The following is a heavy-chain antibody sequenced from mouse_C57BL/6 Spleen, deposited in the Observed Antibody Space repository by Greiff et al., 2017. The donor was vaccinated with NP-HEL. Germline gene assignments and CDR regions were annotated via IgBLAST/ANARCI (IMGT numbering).Heavy chain of an antibody. CDR2: ISSGSGTI. V-gene: IGHV5-17*01. CDR1: GFTFSDYG. Sequence: EVKVVESGGGLVKPGGSLKLSCAASGFTFSDYGMHWVRQAPEKGLEWVAYISSGSGTIYYADTVKGRFTFSRDNAKTSLFLQMTSMRSEYTAMYYCARGYYSNHGAMDYWGQGTSVTVSS. D-gene: IGHD2-5*01. J-gene: IGHJ4*01. CDR3: ARGYYSNHGAMDY.